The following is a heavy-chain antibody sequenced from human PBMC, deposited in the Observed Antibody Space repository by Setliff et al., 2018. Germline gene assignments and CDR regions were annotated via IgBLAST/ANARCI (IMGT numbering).Heavy chain of an antibody. Sequence: ASVKVSCKASGYSFSTYAMSWIRQAPGQGLEWMGWINTNTGNPSYAQGFTGRFVFSLDTSVRTAYLQISSLKPEDTAMYYCARASRFATIVWKGDYYMDVWGKGTTVTVSS. CDR1: GYSFSTYA. CDR3: ARASRFATIVWKGDYYMDV. V-gene: IGHV7-4-1*02. D-gene: IGHD3-16*02. CDR2: INTNTGNP. J-gene: IGHJ6*03.